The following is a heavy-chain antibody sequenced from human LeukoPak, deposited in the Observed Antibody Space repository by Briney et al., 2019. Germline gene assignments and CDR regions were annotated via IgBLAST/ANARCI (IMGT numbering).Heavy chain of an antibody. CDR2: INAGNGNT. V-gene: IGHV1-3*01. D-gene: IGHD3-16*02. CDR1: GYTFTSYA. Sequence: ASVKVSCKASGYTFTSYAMHWVRQAPGQRLEWMGWINAGNGNTKYSQKFQGRVTMTEDTSTDTAYMELSSLRSEDTAVYYCASCLGELSLCPENWGQGTLVTVSS. CDR3: ASCLGELSLCPEN. J-gene: IGHJ4*02.